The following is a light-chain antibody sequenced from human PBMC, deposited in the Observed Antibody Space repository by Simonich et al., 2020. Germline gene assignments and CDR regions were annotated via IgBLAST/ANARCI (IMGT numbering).Light chain of an antibody. CDR2: WAS. J-gene: IGKJ1*01. V-gene: IGKV4-1*01. Sequence: DIVMTQSPDALAVSLCDRATINCKSSQSVLYSSNNKNYLAWYQQTPRQPPNLLIYWASTRESGLPNRFSGSGSGTDFTPTISSLQAEDVAVYYCQQYYSTPQTFGQGTKVEIK. CDR1: QSVLYSSNNKNY. CDR3: QQYYSTPQT.